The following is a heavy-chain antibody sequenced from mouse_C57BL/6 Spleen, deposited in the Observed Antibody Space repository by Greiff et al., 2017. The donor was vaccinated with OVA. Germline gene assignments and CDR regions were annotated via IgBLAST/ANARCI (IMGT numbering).Heavy chain of an antibody. V-gene: IGHV1-85*01. CDR2: IYPRDGST. Sequence: VQLQQSGPELVKPGASVKLSCKASGYTFTSYDINWVQQRPGQGLEWIGWIYPRDGSTKYNEKIKGQVTFTVDTSSSTAYMELLSLTSEDSAVYFCARSYYCGSSYYAMGYWGQGASVTVSS. CDR1: GYTFTSYD. J-gene: IGHJ4*01. D-gene: IGHD1-1*01. CDR3: ARSYYCGSSYYAMGY.